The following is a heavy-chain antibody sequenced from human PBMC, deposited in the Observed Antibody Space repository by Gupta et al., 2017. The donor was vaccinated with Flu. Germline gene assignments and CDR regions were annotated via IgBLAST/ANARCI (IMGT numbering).Heavy chain of an antibody. V-gene: IGHV3-23*01. CDR2: MSGSVDST. J-gene: IGHJ4*02. D-gene: IGHD3-10*01. CDR3: AKAAYGSGTYYDGGFHY. Sequence: PGKGLEWGAGMSGSVDSTYYADSVKGRFTISRDNSKNTLHLQMNSLRAEDTAVYYCAKAAYGSGTYYDGGFHYWGQGTLVTVSS.